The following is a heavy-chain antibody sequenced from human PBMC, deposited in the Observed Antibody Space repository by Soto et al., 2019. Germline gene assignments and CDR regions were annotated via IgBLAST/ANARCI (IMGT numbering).Heavy chain of an antibody. CDR2: ISYDGSNK. CDR3: AKDLYRAVPCY. Sequence: QVQLVESGGGVVQPGRSLRLSCAASGFTFSSYGMHWVRQAPGKGLEWVAVISYDGSNKYYADSVKGRFTISRDNSKNTLYLQMNSLRAEDTAVYYCAKDLYRAVPCYWGQGTLVTVSS. D-gene: IGHD6-19*01. J-gene: IGHJ4*02. CDR1: GFTFSSYG. V-gene: IGHV3-30*18.